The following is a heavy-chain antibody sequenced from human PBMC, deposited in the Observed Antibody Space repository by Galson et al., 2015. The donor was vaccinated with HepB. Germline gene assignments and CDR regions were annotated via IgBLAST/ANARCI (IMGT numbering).Heavy chain of an antibody. Sequence: SLRLSCAASGFTFSSYSMNWVRQAPGKGLEWVSYISSSSSTIYYADSVKGRFTISRDNAKNSLYLQMNSLRAEDTAVYYCARGVEYYYDSSGYQFEDYWGQGTLVTVSS. V-gene: IGHV3-48*01. D-gene: IGHD3-22*01. CDR2: ISSSSSTI. CDR3: ARGVEYYYDSSGYQFEDY. J-gene: IGHJ4*02. CDR1: GFTFSSYS.